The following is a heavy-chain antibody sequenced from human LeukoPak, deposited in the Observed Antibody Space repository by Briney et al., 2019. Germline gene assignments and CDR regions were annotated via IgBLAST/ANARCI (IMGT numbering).Heavy chain of an antibody. Sequence: GGSLKISCEASGYSFRNYWIAWVRQMPGKGPECMGLIYPADSDTRYSPSFQGQVTISADKSISTAYLQWSSLKASDTAMYYCARHRLNYYDSSHDAFDIWGQGTMVTVSS. J-gene: IGHJ3*02. CDR1: GYSFRNYW. V-gene: IGHV5-51*01. D-gene: IGHD3-22*01. CDR3: ARHRLNYYDSSHDAFDI. CDR2: IYPADSDT.